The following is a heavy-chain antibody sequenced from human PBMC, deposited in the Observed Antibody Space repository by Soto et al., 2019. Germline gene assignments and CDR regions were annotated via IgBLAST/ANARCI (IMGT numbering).Heavy chain of an antibody. J-gene: IGHJ4*02. CDR1: GFTFSSYA. CDR2: ISGSGGST. CDR3: AKENGYSSSWFEFDY. V-gene: IGHV3-23*01. D-gene: IGHD6-13*01. Sequence: EVQLLESGGGLVQPGGSLRLSCAASGFTFSSYAMSWVRQAPGKGLEGVSAISGSGGSTYYADSVKGRFTISRDNSKTTLYLQMNSLRAEDTAVYYCAKENGYSSSWFEFDYWGQGTLVTVSS.